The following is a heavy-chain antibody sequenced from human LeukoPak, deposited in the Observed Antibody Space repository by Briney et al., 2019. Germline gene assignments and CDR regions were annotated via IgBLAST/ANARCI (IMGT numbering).Heavy chain of an antibody. CDR3: ARQPRYGPFDY. Sequence: SETLSLTCAVYGGSFSGYYWSWIRQPPGKGLEWIGEINHSGSTNYNPSLKSRVTISVNTSKNQFSLKLSSVTAADTAVYYCARQPRYGPFDYWGQGTLVTVSS. CDR1: GGSFSGYY. D-gene: IGHD5-18*01. V-gene: IGHV4-34*01. CDR2: INHSGST. J-gene: IGHJ4*02.